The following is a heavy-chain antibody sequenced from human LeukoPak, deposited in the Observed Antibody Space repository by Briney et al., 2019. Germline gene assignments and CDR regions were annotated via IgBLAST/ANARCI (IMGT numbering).Heavy chain of an antibody. Sequence: GGSLRLSCAASGFTFSSYAMSWVRQAPGKGLEWVSGISGSGGNTYYVDSVKGRFTISRDSSKNTLYLQMNSLRAEDTAVYYCANGEAAGPFDYWGQGTLVTVSS. V-gene: IGHV3-23*01. CDR1: GFTFSSYA. CDR2: ISGSGGNT. CDR3: ANGEAAGPFDY. J-gene: IGHJ4*02. D-gene: IGHD6-13*01.